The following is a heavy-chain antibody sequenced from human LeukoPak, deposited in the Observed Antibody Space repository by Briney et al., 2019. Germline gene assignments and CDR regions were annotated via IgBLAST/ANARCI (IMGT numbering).Heavy chain of an antibody. CDR1: GFTFSSYW. CDR2: IKQDGSEK. CDR3: ARAGGIAAAGRPTGY. J-gene: IGHJ4*02. D-gene: IGHD6-13*01. Sequence: GGSLRLSCAASGFTFSSYWMSWVRQAPGKGLEWVANIKQDGSEKYYVDSVKGRFTISRDNAKNSLYLQMNSLRAEDTAVDYSARAGGIAAAGRPTGYWGQGTLVTVSS. V-gene: IGHV3-7*01.